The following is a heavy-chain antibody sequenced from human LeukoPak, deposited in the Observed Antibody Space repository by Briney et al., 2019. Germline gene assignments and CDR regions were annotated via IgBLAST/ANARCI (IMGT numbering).Heavy chain of an antibody. CDR3: ARGRNIEMTTMSGGSDY. D-gene: IGHD5-24*01. Sequence: GGSLRLSCAASGFTFSSYAMHWVRQAPGKGLEYVSGISFNGGSTYHANSVKGRFTISRDNSKNTLYLQMGSLIAEDMAVSYCARGRNIEMTTMSGGSDYWGQGTLVTVSS. CDR1: GFTFSSYA. V-gene: IGHV3-64*01. CDR2: ISFNGGST. J-gene: IGHJ4*02.